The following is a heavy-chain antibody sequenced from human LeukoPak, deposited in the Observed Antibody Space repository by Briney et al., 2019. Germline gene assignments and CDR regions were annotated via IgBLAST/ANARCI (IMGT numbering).Heavy chain of an antibody. D-gene: IGHD4-17*01. J-gene: IGHJ4*02. CDR2: IFYSGST. Sequence: SETLSLTCAFSGGSISTYYWSWIRQPPGKGLEWIGYIFYSGSTNYNPSLKSRVTISVDTSKNQFSLKLSSVTAADTAVYYCARKGPYGDYFDYWGQGTLVGVSS. CDR3: ARKGPYGDYFDY. V-gene: IGHV4-59*08. CDR1: GGSISTYY.